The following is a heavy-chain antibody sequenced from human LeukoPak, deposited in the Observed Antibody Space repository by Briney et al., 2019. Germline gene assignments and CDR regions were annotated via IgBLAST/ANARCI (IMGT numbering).Heavy chain of an antibody. CDR2: ITYDGYYK. Sequence: GGSLRLSCAASGFAFSNYGMHWVRQAPGKGLEWVALITYDGYYKYYADSVKGRFTISRDNSRNMYLQMNSLRAEDTAVYYCAKDLISMVRGSPMDVWGQGTTVAVSS. J-gene: IGHJ6*02. D-gene: IGHD3-10*01. CDR1: GFAFSNYG. V-gene: IGHV3-30*18. CDR3: AKDLISMVRGSPMDV.